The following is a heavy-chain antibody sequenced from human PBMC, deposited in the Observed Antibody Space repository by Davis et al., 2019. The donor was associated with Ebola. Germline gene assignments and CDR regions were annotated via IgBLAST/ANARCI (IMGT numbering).Heavy chain of an antibody. V-gene: IGHV1-18*01. CDR2: ISAYNGNT. Sequence: ASVKVSCKAPGYTFTSYGISWVRQAPGQGLEWMGWISAYNGNTNYAQKLQGRVTMTTDTSTSTAYMELRSLRSDDTAVYYCARVCASCYVSRYGMDVWGKGTTVTVSS. D-gene: IGHD2-2*01. CDR3: ARVCASCYVSRYGMDV. CDR1: GYTFTSYG. J-gene: IGHJ6*04.